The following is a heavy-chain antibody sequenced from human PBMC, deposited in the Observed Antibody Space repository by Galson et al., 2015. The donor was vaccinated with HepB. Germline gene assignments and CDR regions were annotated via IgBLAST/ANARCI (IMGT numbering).Heavy chain of an antibody. J-gene: IGHJ6*02. D-gene: IGHD2-15*01. CDR3: VVAAQGRYYYYGMDV. V-gene: IGHV3-48*04. CDR2: ISSSSSTI. Sequence: SLRLSCAASGFTFSSYSMNWVRQAPGKGLEWVSYISSSSSTIYYADSVKGRFTISRDNAKNSLYLRMNSLRAEDTAVYYCVVAAQGRYYYYGMDVWGQGTTVTVSS. CDR1: GFTFSSYS.